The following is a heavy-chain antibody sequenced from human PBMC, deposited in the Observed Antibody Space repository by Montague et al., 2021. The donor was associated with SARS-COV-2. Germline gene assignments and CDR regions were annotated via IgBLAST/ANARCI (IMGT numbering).Heavy chain of an antibody. CDR3: ARGLGRIEDV. J-gene: IGHJ6*02. CDR1: GGSFSGYY. V-gene: IGHV4-34*01. CDR2: INHSGST. D-gene: IGHD1-26*01. Sequence: SETLSLTCAVYGGSFSGYYWSWIRQPPGKGLEWIGEINHSGSTNYNPSLKNRVTISVDTSKNQFSLKLSSVTAADTAVYYCARGLGRIEDVWGQGTTVTVSS.